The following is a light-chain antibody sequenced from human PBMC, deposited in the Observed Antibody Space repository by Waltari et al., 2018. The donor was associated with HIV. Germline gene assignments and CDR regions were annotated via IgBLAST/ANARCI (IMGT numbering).Light chain of an antibody. CDR2: ADA. Sequence: QSVLTQPPSASGAPGQRVTISCSGSTPNIRSSNVNWYQQFSRAAPKLLIYADAQRPSGVPDRFSGSKSGTSASLVIRGLQSEDEADYYCSTWDERLNGVVFGGGTRLTVV. V-gene: IGLV1-44*01. CDR3: STWDERLNGVV. CDR1: TPNIRSSN. J-gene: IGLJ2*01.